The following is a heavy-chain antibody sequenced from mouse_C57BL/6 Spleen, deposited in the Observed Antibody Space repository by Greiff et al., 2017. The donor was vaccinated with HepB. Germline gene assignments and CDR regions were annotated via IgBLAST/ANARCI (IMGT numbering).Heavy chain of an antibody. Sequence: VQLQQSGPELVKPGASVKISCKASGYAFSSSWMNWVKQRPGKGLEWIGRIYPGDGDTNYNGKFKGKATLTAAKSSSTAYMPLSSLTSEDAAVYFCARSGNRDYWGQGTTLTVSS. CDR2: IYPGDGDT. D-gene: IGHD2-1*01. J-gene: IGHJ2*01. CDR1: GYAFSSSW. V-gene: IGHV1-82*01. CDR3: ARSGNRDY.